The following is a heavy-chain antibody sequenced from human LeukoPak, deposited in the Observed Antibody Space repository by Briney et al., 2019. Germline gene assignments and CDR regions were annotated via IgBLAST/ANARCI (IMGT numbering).Heavy chain of an antibody. V-gene: IGHV3-33*01. CDR3: ARDRDYYDSSGYPGMGI. D-gene: IGHD3-22*01. CDR1: GFTFSSYG. CDR2: IWYDGSNK. Sequence: GGSLRLSCAASGFTFSSYGMHWVRQAPGKGLEWVAVIWYDGSNKYYADSVKGRFTISRDNSKNTLYLQMNSLRAEDTAVYYCARDRDYYDSSGYPGMGIWGQGQWSPSLQ. J-gene: IGHJ3*02.